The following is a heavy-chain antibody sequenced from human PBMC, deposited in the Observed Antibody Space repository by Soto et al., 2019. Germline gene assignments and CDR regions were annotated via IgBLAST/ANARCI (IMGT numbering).Heavy chain of an antibody. J-gene: IGHJ6*03. CDR2: IKSKTDGGTT. D-gene: IGHD3-9*01. V-gene: IGHV3-15*01. Sequence: EVQLVESGGGLVKPGGSLRLSCAASGFTFSNAWMSWVRQAPGKGLEWVGRIKSKTDGGTTDYAAPVKGSFTISRDDSKNTLYLQMNSLKTEDTAVYYCTTVTGSSVDYDYYYMDVWGKGTTVTVSS. CDR1: GFTFSNAW. CDR3: TTVTGSSVDYDYYYMDV.